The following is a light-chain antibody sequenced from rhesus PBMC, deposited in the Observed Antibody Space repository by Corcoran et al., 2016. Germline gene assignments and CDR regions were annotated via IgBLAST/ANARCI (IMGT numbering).Light chain of an antibody. CDR2: DVN. J-gene: IGLJ1*01. CDR3: YSYRTGNTFI. Sequence: QAAPTQSPSVSGSPGPSVTISCTGTSSDIGGYNGVSWYHQHSGTAPRLLIYDVNKRPSGVSDRFSGSKSGNTASLTISGLQAEDEGDYYCYSYRTGNTFIFGVGTRLTVL. CDR1: SSDIGGYNG. V-gene: IGLV2S9*01.